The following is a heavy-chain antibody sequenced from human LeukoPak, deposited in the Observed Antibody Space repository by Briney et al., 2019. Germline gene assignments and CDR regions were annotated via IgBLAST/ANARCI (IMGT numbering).Heavy chain of an antibody. J-gene: IGHJ4*02. D-gene: IGHD6-19*01. CDR1: DGSISRYL. Sequence: SETLSLTCAVSDGSISRYLWSWIRQPAGKGPEWLGRIHTSGTTTYSPSFQSRVTMSMDTSKKQISLRLSSVTAADTAVYYCATDQVSGSAWGFDYWGQGSLVTVSS. CDR2: IHTSGTT. V-gene: IGHV4-4*07. CDR3: ATDQVSGSAWGFDY.